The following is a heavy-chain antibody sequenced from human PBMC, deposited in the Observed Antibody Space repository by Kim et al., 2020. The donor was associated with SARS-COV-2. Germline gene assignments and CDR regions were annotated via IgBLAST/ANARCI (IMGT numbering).Heavy chain of an antibody. CDR2: GSDT. Sequence: GSDTNYADSVTGRFTISRDNARNTLFLQMNSLTAADTAVYYCARNNWGIDYWGQGTRVTVSS. CDR3: ARNNWGIDY. J-gene: IGHJ4*02. D-gene: IGHD7-27*01. V-gene: IGHV3-74*01.